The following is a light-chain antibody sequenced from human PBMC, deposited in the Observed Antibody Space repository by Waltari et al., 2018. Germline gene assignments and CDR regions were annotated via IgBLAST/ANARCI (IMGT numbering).Light chain of an antibody. CDR1: QSIFGH. J-gene: IGKJ2*01. V-gene: IGKV1-39*01. CDR3: QQTYSTPYT. CDR2: TAS. Sequence: TCRESQSIFGHLNWFQQQPGRPPKLLIHTASSLQSGVPSRFSGSGSGTHFTLTITSLQPEDFATYFCQQTYSTPYTFGQGTKVDIK.